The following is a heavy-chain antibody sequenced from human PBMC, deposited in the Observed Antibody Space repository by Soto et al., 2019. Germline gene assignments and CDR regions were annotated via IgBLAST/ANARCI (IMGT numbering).Heavy chain of an antibody. CDR3: ARPGGYVARYLSGFIY. D-gene: IGHD3-16*01. CDR1: GDSISSGGYY. J-gene: IGHJ4*02. V-gene: IGHV4-31*03. Sequence: SETLSLTCTVSGDSISSGGYYWSWSRQHPGKGLEWIGYIYYSGSTDYIPSCKRRITISLDTSKNHFSLKLSSVSSADTAVYYCARPGGYVARYLSGFIYLCPGALVTVFS. CDR2: IYYSGST.